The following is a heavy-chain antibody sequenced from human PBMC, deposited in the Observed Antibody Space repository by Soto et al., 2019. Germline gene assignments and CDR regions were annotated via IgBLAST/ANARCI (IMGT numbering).Heavy chain of an antibody. D-gene: IGHD6-13*01. CDR3: ARHGGSSWWEGMTLSDY. CDR1: GGSISSYY. V-gene: IGHV4-59*08. CDR2: IYYSGST. Sequence: QVQLQESGPGLVKPSETLSLTCTVSGGSISSYYWSWIRQPPGKGLEWIGYIYYSGSTNYNPSLKSRVTISVDTSKNQFSLKLSSVTAADTAVYYCARHGGSSWWEGMTLSDYWGQGTLVTVSS. J-gene: IGHJ4*02.